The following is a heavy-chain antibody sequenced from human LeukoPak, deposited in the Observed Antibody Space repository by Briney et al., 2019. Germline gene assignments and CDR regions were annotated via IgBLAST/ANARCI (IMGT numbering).Heavy chain of an antibody. CDR3: ARRRSGKNWFDP. CDR2: INYSGTT. CDR1: SGSIGSGDYY. V-gene: IGHV4-39*01. Sequence: PSETLSLTCTVSSGSIGSGDYYWGWVRQPPGEGLEWIASINYSGTTFYNPSLKSRVTISVDTSENQFSLKLSSVTAADTAFYYCARRRSGKNWFDPWGQGTLVTVSS. J-gene: IGHJ5*02. D-gene: IGHD3-10*01.